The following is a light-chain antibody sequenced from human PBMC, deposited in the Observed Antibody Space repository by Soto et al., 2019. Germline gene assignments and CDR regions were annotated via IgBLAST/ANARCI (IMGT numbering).Light chain of an antibody. Sequence: QSALTQPASVSGSPGQSITISCTGTSNDIGSHDYVSWYQHHPGKAPKLIIYEVTNRPSGVSDRFSGSKSGSTASLTISGLQAEDEADYHCTSYTSNTALVFGTGTKVTVL. CDR1: SNDIGSHDY. V-gene: IGLV2-14*01. CDR3: TSYTSNTALV. CDR2: EVT. J-gene: IGLJ1*01.